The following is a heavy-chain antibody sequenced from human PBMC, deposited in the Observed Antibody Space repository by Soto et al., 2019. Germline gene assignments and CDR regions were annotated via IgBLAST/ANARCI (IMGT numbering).Heavy chain of an antibody. D-gene: IGHD1-26*01. CDR2: ISGSGGST. V-gene: IGHV3-23*01. Sequence: EVQLLESGGGLVQPGGSLRLSCAASGFTFSSYAMRWVRQAPGKGLEWVSAISGSGGSTYYADSVKGRFTISRDNSKNTLYLQLNSLRAEDTAVYYCTRRGSGSYYDYWRQGTLVTVSS. J-gene: IGHJ4*02. CDR3: TRRGSGSYYDY. CDR1: GFTFSSYA.